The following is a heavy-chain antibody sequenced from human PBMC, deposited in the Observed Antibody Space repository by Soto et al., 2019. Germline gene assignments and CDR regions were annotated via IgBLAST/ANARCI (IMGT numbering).Heavy chain of an antibody. V-gene: IGHV3-48*02. CDR2: ISSSSSTM. J-gene: IGHJ4*02. D-gene: IGHD1-26*01. Sequence: EVQLVESGGGLVQPGGSLRLSCAASGFTFSSYSMNWVRQAPGKGLEWVSYISSSSSTMYYADSVKGRFTISRDNAKNSLFLHMNSLRDEDTAVYYCARDSTDADSGSYSGDYWGQGTLDTVSS. CDR3: ARDSTDADSGSYSGDY. CDR1: GFTFSSYS.